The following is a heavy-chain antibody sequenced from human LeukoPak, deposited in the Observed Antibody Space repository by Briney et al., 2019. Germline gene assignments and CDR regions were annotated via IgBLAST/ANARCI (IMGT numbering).Heavy chain of an antibody. CDR2: ISYIGYT. Sequence: SETLSLTCAVSADSFSSHYWTWIRQPPGKGLEWIGYISYIGYTNYNPSLKSRVTISIDTSKNKFSLKLSSVTAADTAVYYCARDLVTVTKGFDIWGQGTMVSVSS. V-gene: IGHV4-59*11. CDR1: ADSFSSHY. J-gene: IGHJ3*02. CDR3: ARDLVTVTKGFDI. D-gene: IGHD4-17*01.